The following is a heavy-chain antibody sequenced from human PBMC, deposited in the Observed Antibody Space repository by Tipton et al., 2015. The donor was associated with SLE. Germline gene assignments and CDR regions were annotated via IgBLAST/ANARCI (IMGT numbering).Heavy chain of an antibody. Sequence: TLSLTCTVSGGFISSSSYYWGWIRQPPGKGLEWIGSIYYSGSTYYNPSLKSRVTISVDTSKNQFSLKLSSVTAADTAVYYCASYSTYYDFWSAYSRASVLDYWGQGTLVTVSS. D-gene: IGHD3-3*01. CDR1: GGFISSSSYY. V-gene: IGHV4-39*01. CDR3: ASYSTYYDFWSAYSRASVLDY. CDR2: IYYSGST. J-gene: IGHJ4*02.